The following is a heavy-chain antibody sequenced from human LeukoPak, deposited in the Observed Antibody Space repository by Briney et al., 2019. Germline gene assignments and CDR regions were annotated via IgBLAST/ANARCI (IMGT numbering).Heavy chain of an antibody. CDR1: GITLSNYG. J-gene: IGHJ4*02. D-gene: IGHD3-22*01. CDR3: AKRGVVIRVILVGFHKEAYYFDS. Sequence: GGSLRLSCAVPGITLSNYGMSWVRQAPGKGLEWVAGISDSGGRTNYADSVKGRFTISRDNPKNTLYLQMNSLRAEDTAVYFCAKRGVVIRVILVGFHKEAYYFDSWGQGALVTVSS. V-gene: IGHV3-23*01. CDR2: ISDSGGRT.